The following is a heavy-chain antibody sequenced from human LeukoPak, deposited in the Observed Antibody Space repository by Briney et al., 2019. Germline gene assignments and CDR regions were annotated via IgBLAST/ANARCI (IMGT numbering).Heavy chain of an antibody. CDR1: GFTFSSYG. J-gene: IGHJ3*02. V-gene: IGHV3-30*02. Sequence: GGSLRLSCAASGFTFSSYGMHWVRQAPGKGLEWVAFIRYDGSNKYYADSVKGRFTISRDNSKNTLYLQMNSLRAEDTAVYYCAKDLYDSSGYSNAFDIWGQGTMVTVSS. CDR2: IRYDGSNK. CDR3: AKDLYDSSGYSNAFDI. D-gene: IGHD3-22*01.